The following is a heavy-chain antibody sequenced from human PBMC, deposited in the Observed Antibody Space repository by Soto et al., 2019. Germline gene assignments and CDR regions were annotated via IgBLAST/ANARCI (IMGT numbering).Heavy chain of an antibody. Sequence: ASVNFSCKASGYTFTSYGISWVRQAPGQGLEWMGWISAYNGNTNYAQRLQGRVTMTTDTSTSTAYMELRSLRSDDTAVYYCARVRGVLTDYWGQGTLVTVSS. V-gene: IGHV1-18*04. D-gene: IGHD2-8*01. CDR2: ISAYNGNT. CDR1: GYTFTSYG. J-gene: IGHJ4*02. CDR3: ARVRGVLTDY.